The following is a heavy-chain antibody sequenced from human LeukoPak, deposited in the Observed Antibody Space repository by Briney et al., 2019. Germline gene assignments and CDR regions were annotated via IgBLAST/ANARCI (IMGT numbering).Heavy chain of an antibody. CDR1: GGTFSSYA. V-gene: IGHV1-69*05. CDR3: ARTWGELGSTVNWFDP. D-gene: IGHD1-26*01. Sequence: EASVKVSCKASGGTFSSYAISWVRQAPGQGLEWMGGIIPIFGTANYAQKFQGRVTITTDESTSTAYMELSSLRSEDTAVYYCARTWGELGSTVNWFDPWGQGTLVTVSS. J-gene: IGHJ5*02. CDR2: IIPIFGTA.